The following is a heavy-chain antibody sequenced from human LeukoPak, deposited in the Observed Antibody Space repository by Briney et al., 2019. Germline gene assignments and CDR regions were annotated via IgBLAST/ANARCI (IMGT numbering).Heavy chain of an antibody. J-gene: IGHJ5*02. CDR2: INPNSGGT. CDR3: ARDLGYYDSSGYLYNWFDP. D-gene: IGHD3-22*01. V-gene: IGHV1-2*02. CDR1: GYTFTGYY. Sequence: ASVKVSCKASGYTFTGYYMHWVRQAPGQGLEWMGWINPNSGGTNYAQKFQGRVTMTRDTSISTAYMELSRLRSDDTAVYYCARDLGYYDSSGYLYNWFDPWGQGTLVTVSS.